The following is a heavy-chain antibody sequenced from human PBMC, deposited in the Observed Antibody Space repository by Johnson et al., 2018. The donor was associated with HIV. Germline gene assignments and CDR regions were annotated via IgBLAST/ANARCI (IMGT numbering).Heavy chain of an antibody. Sequence: VQLVESGGGLVKPGGSLRLSCAASGFTFSNAWMSWVRQAPGKGLEWVAFINADGSAKTYMDSARGRFTISRDNAENSLFLRSHSLRAEDTVVYYCARVMYGGSSKSAAFDIWGQGTLVTVSS. CDR1: GFTFSNAW. V-gene: IGHV3-7*03. CDR3: ARVMYGGSSKSAAFDI. CDR2: INADGSAK. J-gene: IGHJ3*02. D-gene: IGHD1-26*01.